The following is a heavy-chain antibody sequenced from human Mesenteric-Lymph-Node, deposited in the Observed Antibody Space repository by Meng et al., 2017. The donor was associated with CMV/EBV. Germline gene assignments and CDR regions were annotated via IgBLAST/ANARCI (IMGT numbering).Heavy chain of an antibody. D-gene: IGHD4/OR15-4a*01. J-gene: IGHJ4*02. CDR1: GFTFRNYG. V-gene: IGHV3-33*01. CDR2: IYYDGSNK. Sequence: ASGFTFRNYGVHWVRQAPGKGLEWVALIYYDGSNKFYTDSVKGRFTIARDNSKNTLYLQMNGLSAEDTAVYYCASGLGTIYKTAFDHWGQGTLVTVSS. CDR3: ASGLGTIYKTAFDH.